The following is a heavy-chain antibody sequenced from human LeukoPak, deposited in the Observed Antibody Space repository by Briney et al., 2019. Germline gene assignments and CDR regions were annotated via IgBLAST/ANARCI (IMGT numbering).Heavy chain of an antibody. D-gene: IGHD3-3*01. CDR1: GGSISSGSYY. Sequence: SETLSLTCTVSGGSISSGSYYWSWIRQPAGKGLEWIGRIYTSGSTNYNPSLKSRVTISVDTSKNQFSLKLSSVTAADTAVYYCARGRGGQGYDFRSGYITYYYYYMDVWGKGTTVTVSS. V-gene: IGHV4-61*02. J-gene: IGHJ6*03. CDR2: IYTSGST. CDR3: ARGRGGQGYDFRSGYITYYYYYMDV.